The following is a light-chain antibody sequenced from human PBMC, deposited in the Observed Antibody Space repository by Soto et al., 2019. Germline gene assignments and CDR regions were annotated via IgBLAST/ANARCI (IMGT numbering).Light chain of an antibody. Sequence: DIPMTQSPSSLSASVGDRVTITCRASQSISTYLNWYQQKPGKAPKLLIYAASTLQSAVPSRFSGSGSGTYFSLTITSLQPEDFATYYCQQSFSTLYTFGQGTKLEIK. V-gene: IGKV1-39*01. CDR2: AAS. CDR3: QQSFSTLYT. J-gene: IGKJ2*01. CDR1: QSISTY.